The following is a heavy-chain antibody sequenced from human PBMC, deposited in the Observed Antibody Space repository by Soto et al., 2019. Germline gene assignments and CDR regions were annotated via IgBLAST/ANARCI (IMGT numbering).Heavy chain of an antibody. V-gene: IGHV3-30*14. CDR3: VRGPHVGSIDY. CDR2: ISFDETNE. D-gene: IGHD2-2*03. Sequence: GGSLRLSCAASGFTFSSYAMHWVRQAPGKGLEWVAVISFDETNENYVDPVKGRFTISRDNSKNTLYLLMNSLRVEDTAVYYCVRGPHVGSIDYWGQGTLVTVSS. J-gene: IGHJ4*02. CDR1: GFTFSSYA.